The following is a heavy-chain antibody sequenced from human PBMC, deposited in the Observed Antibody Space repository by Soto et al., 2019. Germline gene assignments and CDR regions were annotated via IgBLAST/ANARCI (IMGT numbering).Heavy chain of an antibody. CDR3: TTVFLLPRGLGSSVF. CDR1: GFSFSNAW. Sequence: EGQLEQSGGGLVRSGGSLRLSCVASGFSFSNAWMTWVRQAPWKGLEWVGRVKSRPDGGTTDYASPVRGRFTITRDDSKSTVYLQMHSLKGEDTAVYYCTTVFLLPRGLGSSVFWGQGALVTVSS. J-gene: IGHJ4*02. V-gene: IGHV3-15*01. D-gene: IGHD6-25*01. CDR2: VKSRPDGGTT.